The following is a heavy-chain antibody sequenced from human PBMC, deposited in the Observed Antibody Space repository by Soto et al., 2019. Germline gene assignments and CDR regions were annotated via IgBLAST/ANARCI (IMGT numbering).Heavy chain of an antibody. D-gene: IGHD3-9*01. CDR1: GGSISSSSYY. Sequence: ASETLSLTCTVSGGSISSSSYYWGWIRQPPGKGLEWIGSIYYSGSTYYNPSLKSRVTISVDTSKNQFSLKLSSVTAADTAVYYCARLSSYDIDYWGQGTLVTVSS. J-gene: IGHJ4*02. V-gene: IGHV4-39*01. CDR2: IYYSGST. CDR3: ARLSSYDIDY.